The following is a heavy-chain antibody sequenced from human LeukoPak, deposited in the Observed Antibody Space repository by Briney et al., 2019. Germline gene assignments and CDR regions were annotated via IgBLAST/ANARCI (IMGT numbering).Heavy chain of an antibody. CDR2: ISGSGGST. V-gene: IGHV3-23*01. CDR3: VREERGLAIDY. D-gene: IGHD5-12*01. Sequence: GGSLRLSCAASGFTFSSYAMTWVRQAPGKGLEWVSGISGSGGSTYYADSVRGRFTISRDNSKNTLFLQMGSLRAEDMAVYYCVREERGLAIDYWGQGTLVTVPS. J-gene: IGHJ4*02. CDR1: GFTFSSYA.